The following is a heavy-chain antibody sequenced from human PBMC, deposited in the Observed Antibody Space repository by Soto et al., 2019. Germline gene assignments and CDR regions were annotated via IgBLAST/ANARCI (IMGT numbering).Heavy chain of an antibody. CDR3: ASYRGALYFES. D-gene: IGHD3-16*01. V-gene: IGHV4-59*01. CDR2: VFYGGN. Sequence: XTLSLPCSVSGRSLSSNYWSWIRQSPDKGLEWLGYVFYGGNDYNPSLGGRVSMSVETSKSQFSLKLTSVTVADTAVYYCASYRGALYFESWGPGILVTVSS. CDR1: GRSLSSNY. J-gene: IGHJ4*02.